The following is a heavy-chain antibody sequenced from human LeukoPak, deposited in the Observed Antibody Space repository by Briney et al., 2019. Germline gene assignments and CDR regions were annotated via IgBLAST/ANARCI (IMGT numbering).Heavy chain of an antibody. J-gene: IGHJ3*02. CDR3: ARDFLARAFDI. V-gene: IGHV4-59*01. CDR1: GGSISSYY. Sequence: SETLSLTCTVSGGSISSYYWSWIRQPPGKGLEWIGYIYYSGSTNYNPSLKSRVTTSVDTSKNQFSLKLSSVTAADTAVYYCARDFLARAFDIWGQGTMVTVSS. CDR2: IYYSGST. D-gene: IGHD2/OR15-2a*01.